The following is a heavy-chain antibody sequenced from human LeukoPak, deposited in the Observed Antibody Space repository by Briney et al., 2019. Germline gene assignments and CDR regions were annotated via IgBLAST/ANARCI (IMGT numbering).Heavy chain of an antibody. CDR3: VRGYGY. D-gene: IGHD1-1*01. V-gene: IGHV3-7*01. Sequence: ETLSLTCTVSGGSISSSSYYWGWVRQAPGKGLEWVANIKQDGSEKYYVDSVKGRFTISRDNAKNSLYLQMNSLRVEDTAVYYCVRGYGYWGQGTLVTVSS. CDR1: GGSISSSSYY. CDR2: IKQDGSEK. J-gene: IGHJ4*02.